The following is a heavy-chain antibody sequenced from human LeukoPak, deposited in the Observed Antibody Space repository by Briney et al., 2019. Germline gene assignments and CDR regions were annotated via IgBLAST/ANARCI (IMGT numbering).Heavy chain of an antibody. CDR2: IRNDGSSK. CDR3: ASTVQGMGLYYFNY. J-gene: IGHJ4*02. Sequence: PGGSLRLSCAASGITFSSSCMHWVRQAPGKGLGWVSLIRNDGSSKSYADSVKGRFTISRDNSKNTLYLQMNSLRAEDTAVYYCASTVQGMGLYYFNYWGQGTLVTVSS. V-gene: IGHV3-74*01. CDR1: GITFSSSC. D-gene: IGHD4-17*01.